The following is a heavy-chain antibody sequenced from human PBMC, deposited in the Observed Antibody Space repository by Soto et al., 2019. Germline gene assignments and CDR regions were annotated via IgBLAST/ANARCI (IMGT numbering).Heavy chain of an antibody. Sequence: SETLSLTCAVSGGSISSGGYSWSWIRQPPGKGLEWIGYIYYSGSTSYNPSLKSRVTISLDRSKNQFSLKLSSVTAADTAIYYCASLNFDILTGYYAFDLWGQGTMVTVSS. CDR2: IYYSGST. CDR1: GGSISSGGYS. D-gene: IGHD3-9*01. CDR3: ASLNFDILTGYYAFDL. V-gene: IGHV4-30-2*01. J-gene: IGHJ3*01.